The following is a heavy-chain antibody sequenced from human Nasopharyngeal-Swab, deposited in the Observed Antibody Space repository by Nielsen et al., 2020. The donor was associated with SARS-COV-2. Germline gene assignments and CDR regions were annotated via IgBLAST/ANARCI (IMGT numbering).Heavy chain of an antibody. CDR2: ISSSSSYI. J-gene: IGHJ3*02. CDR3: ARDHKLIQLWLRGAFDI. Sequence: GESLKISCAASGFTFRSYSMNWVRQAPGKGLEWVSSISSSSSYIYYADAVKGRFTISRDNAKNSLYLQMNSLRAEDTAVYYCARDHKLIQLWLRGAFDIWGQGTMVTVSS. V-gene: IGHV3-21*01. D-gene: IGHD5-18*01. CDR1: GFTFRSYS.